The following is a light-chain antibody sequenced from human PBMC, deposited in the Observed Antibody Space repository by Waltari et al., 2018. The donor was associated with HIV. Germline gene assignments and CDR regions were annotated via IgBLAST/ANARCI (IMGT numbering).Light chain of an antibody. CDR3: QQLNSYPVPFT. J-gene: IGKJ3*01. CDR1: QGISSY. V-gene: IGKV1-9*01. CDR2: SAS. Sequence: DIQLTQSPSFLSASVGDRVTITCRASQGISSYLAWYQQKPGKAPKLLIYSASTLQSGVPSRFSGRASGTEFTLTISSLQPEDFATYCCQQLNSYPVPFTFGPGTKVDIK.